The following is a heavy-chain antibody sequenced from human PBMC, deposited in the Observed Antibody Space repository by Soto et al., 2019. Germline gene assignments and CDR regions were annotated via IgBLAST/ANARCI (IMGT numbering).Heavy chain of an antibody. CDR3: ARGPIVPAANTYYYYGMDV. V-gene: IGHV1-2*02. CDR2: INPNSGGT. CDR1: GYTFNVYY. D-gene: IGHD2-2*01. Sequence: ASVKVSCKASGYTFNVYYMHWVRQAPGQGLEWMGWINPNSGGTNYAQKFQGRVTMTRNTSISTAYMELSSLRSEDTAVYYCARGPIVPAANTYYYYGMDVWGQGTTVTISS. J-gene: IGHJ6*02.